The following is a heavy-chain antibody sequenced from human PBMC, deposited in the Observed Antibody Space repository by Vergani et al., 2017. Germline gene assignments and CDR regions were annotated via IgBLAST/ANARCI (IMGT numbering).Heavy chain of an antibody. V-gene: IGHV4-34*01. CDR1: GGSFTSYH. CDR2: IDHTGRP. Sequence: QVQLQQWGGGLLKPSETLSLTCVVNGGSFTSYHWTLICQSPGEGLEWVGDIDHTGRPDYNPSLKSRLTMSVDKSRNQFSLTLNSVTATDTAIYFCARVNTETNGHLYYYYYMDVWGQGTAVTVS. J-gene: IGHJ6*03. D-gene: IGHD4-11*01. CDR3: ARVNTETNGHLYYYYYMDV.